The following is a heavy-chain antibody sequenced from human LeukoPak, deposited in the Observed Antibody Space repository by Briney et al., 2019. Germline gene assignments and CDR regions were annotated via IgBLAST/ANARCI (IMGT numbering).Heavy chain of an antibody. J-gene: IGHJ6*03. CDR2: INPSGGST. CDR3: ARDHFRYSSSWYRYYYYYMDV. CDR1: GYTFTSYY. D-gene: IGHD6-13*01. Sequence: ASVKVSCKASGYTFTSYYMHWVRQAPGQGLEWMGIINPSGGSTSYAQKFQGRVTMTRDTSTSTVYMELSSLRSEDTAVYYCARDHFRYSSSWYRYYYYYMDVWGKGTTVTISS. V-gene: IGHV1-46*01.